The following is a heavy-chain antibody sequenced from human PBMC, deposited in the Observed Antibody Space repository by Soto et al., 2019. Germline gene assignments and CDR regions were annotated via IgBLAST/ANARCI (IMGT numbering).Heavy chain of an antibody. D-gene: IGHD2-2*01. CDR1: GDSVSSNSAA. CDR3: ARLGYCSSTSCSHNEDV. J-gene: IGHJ6*02. CDR2: TYYRSKWYN. Sequence: QVQLQQSGPGLVKPSQTLSLTCAISGDSVSSNSAAWNWIRQSPSRGLEWLGRTYYRSKWYNDYAVSVKSRITLIPDTSKNQFALQLNSVTPEDTAVYYCARLGYCSSTSCSHNEDVWGQGTTVTVSS. V-gene: IGHV6-1*01.